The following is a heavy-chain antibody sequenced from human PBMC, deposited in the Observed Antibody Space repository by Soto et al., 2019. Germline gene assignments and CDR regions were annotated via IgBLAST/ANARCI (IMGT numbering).Heavy chain of an antibody. D-gene: IGHD3-9*01. J-gene: IGHJ5*02. Sequence: SETLSLTCAVYGGSFSGYYWSCIRQPPGKGLEGIGYIYYSGTTKYNPSLKSRVTISVDTSKNQFSLNLSSVTAADTALYYCARASSPYFDLLSAFEPWGQGTMLTVSS. CDR3: ARASSPYFDLLSAFEP. CDR1: GGSFSGYY. V-gene: IGHV4-59*01. CDR2: IYYSGTT.